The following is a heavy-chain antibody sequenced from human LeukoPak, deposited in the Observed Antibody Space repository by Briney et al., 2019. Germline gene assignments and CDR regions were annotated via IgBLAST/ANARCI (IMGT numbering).Heavy chain of an antibody. Sequence: GGSLRLSCAASGFTFSSYSMNWVRQAPGKGLGWVAFISYSGNSIYYADSVKGRFTISRDNAKNSLYLQMSSLRAEDTAVYYCAGDNIENGDLDYLDPWGQGTLVTVSS. J-gene: IGHJ5*02. D-gene: IGHD4-17*01. CDR2: ISYSGNSI. CDR1: GFTFSSYS. CDR3: AGDNIENGDLDYLDP. V-gene: IGHV3-48*04.